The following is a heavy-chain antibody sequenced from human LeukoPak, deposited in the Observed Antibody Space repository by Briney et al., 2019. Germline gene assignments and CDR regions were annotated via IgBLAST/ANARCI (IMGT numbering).Heavy chain of an antibody. V-gene: IGHV1-2*02. CDR1: GYTFTSNG. D-gene: IGHD5-24*01. CDR2: INPNSGGT. CDR3: ARVRWLQSAFDI. Sequence: ASVKVSCKASGYTFTSNGISWVRQAPGQGLEWMGWINPNSGGTNYAQKFQGRVTMTRDTSISTAYMELSRLRSDDTAVYYCARVRWLQSAFDIWGQGTMVTVSS. J-gene: IGHJ3*02.